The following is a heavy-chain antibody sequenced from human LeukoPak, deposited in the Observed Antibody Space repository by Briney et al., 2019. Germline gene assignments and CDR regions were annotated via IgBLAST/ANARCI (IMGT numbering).Heavy chain of an antibody. CDR2: ISAYNGNT. J-gene: IGHJ4*02. CDR1: GYTFTSYG. V-gene: IGHV1-18*01. D-gene: IGHD3-10*01. CDR3: ARLGFGYYGSGSYSY. Sequence: AAVKVSCKASGYTFTSYGISWVRQAPGQGLEWMGWISAYNGNTNYAQKLQGRVTMTTDTSTSTAYMELRSLRSDDTAVYYCARLGFGYYGSGSYSYWGQGTLVTVSS.